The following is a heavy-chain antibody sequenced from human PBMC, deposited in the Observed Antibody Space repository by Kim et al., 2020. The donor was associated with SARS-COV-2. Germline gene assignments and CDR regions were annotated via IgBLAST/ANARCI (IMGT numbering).Heavy chain of an antibody. J-gene: IGHJ6*02. CDR3: ARGWGTTGTTEEDWFAYYYGMDV. Sequence: GESLKISCKGSGYSFTSYWISWVRQMPGKGLEWMGRIDPSDSYTNYSPSFQGHVTISADKSISTAYLQWSSLKASDTAMYYCARGWGTTGTTEEDWFAYYYGMDVWGQGTTVTVSS. CDR2: IDPSDSYT. D-gene: IGHD1-1*01. CDR1: GYSFTSYW. V-gene: IGHV5-10-1*01.